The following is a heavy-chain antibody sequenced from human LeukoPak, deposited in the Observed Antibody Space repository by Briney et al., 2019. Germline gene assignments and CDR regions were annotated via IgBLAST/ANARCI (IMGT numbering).Heavy chain of an antibody. V-gene: IGHV1-46*01. CDR3: AREESGGYFDY. CDR1: GYTFTSYY. CDR2: INPSGTGT. J-gene: IGHJ4*02. D-gene: IGHD2-8*02. Sequence: GASVKVSCKASGYTFTSYYMHWVRQAPGQGLEWMGLINPSGTGTNYAQKFQGRVTMTRDTSTSTVYMELGGLRSEDTAVYYCAREESGGYFDYWGQGTLVTVSS.